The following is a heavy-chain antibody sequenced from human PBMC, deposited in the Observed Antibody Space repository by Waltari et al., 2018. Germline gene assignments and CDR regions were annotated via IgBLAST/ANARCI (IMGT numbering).Heavy chain of an antibody. D-gene: IGHD6-6*01. CDR1: GFAFNNFG. Sequence: QLQLVESGGGVVQPGGSLRLSCEASGFAFNNFGMHWVRQAPGKGLEWVAGIRYDGDNKFYADSVKGRFIISRDNSKSTLFLETNSLRIEDTAVYYCARDIIAPRPDGFDVWGQGTLVTVSA. V-gene: IGHV3-33*01. J-gene: IGHJ3*01. CDR3: ARDIIAPRPDGFDV. CDR2: IRYDGDNK.